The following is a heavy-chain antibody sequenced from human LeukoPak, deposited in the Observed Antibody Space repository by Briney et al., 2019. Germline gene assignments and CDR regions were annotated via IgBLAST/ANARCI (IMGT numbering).Heavy chain of an antibody. V-gene: IGHV3-21*01. CDR2: ISSSSSYI. J-gene: IGHJ4*02. D-gene: IGHD4-23*01. CDR1: AFTFSSYS. Sequence: GGSLRLSCAASAFTFSSYSMNWVRQAPGKGLEWVSSISSSSSYIYYADSVKGRFTISRDNAKNSLYLQMNSLRAEDTAVYYCARDYDYGGNLDYWGQGTLVTVSS. CDR3: ARDYDYGGNLDY.